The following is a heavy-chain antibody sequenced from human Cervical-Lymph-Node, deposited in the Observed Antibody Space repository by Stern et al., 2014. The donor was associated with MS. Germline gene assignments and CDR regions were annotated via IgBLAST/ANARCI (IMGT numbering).Heavy chain of an antibody. J-gene: IGHJ6*02. V-gene: IGHV3-20*01. CDR3: ARAFCTGGVCYSFPFYGMDV. Sequence: VQLVESGGGVVRPGRSLRLSCAASGFTFEDYGMSWVRPGPGKGLEWVAALNWDGGSTVYAGSVQGRFTISRDNAKNSLYLQMNSLRAEDTALYHCARAFCTGGVCYSFPFYGMDVWGQGTTVTVSS. CDR2: LNWDGGST. D-gene: IGHD2-8*02. CDR1: GFTFEDYG.